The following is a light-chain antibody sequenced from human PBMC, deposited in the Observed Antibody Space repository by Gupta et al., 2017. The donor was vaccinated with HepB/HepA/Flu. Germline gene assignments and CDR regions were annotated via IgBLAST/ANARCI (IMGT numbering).Light chain of an antibody. CDR1: QDISNY. CDR2: DAS. V-gene: IGKV1-33*01. Sequence: DIQMTQSPSSLSASVGDRVTITRQASQDISNYLNWYQQKPGKAPKLLIYDASNLETGVPSRFSGSGSGTDVTFTISSRQPEDIATYYCHQYYNLPQLTFGGGTKVEIK. CDR3: HQYYNLPQLT. J-gene: IGKJ4*01.